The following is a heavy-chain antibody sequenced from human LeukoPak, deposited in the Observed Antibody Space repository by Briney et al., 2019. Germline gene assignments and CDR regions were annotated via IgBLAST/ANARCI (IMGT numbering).Heavy chain of an antibody. D-gene: IGHD1-26*01. V-gene: IGHV4-59*01. CDR3: ARDAGNWYFDL. CDR2: IYYSGST. CDR1: GGSISTYF. J-gene: IGHJ2*01. Sequence: SETLSLTCTVSGGSISTYFWSWIRQPPGKGLEWIGYIYYSGSTNYNPSLKGRVTMSLDTSKNQFSLKLSSVTAADTAVYYCARDAGNWYFDLWGRGTPVTVSS.